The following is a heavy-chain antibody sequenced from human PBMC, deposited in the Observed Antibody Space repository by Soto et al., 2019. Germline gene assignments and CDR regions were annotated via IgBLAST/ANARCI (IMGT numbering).Heavy chain of an antibody. J-gene: IGHJ5*01. D-gene: IGHD4-17*01. Sequence: QVQLVESGGGVVQPGRSLRLSCAASGFTFSYYAFHWVRQAPGKGLKWVSMISSDGRIENYADSVRGRFTISRDNSRNTLYLQMNSLRPDDTAVYYCARDEGVPGAGFDSWGQGNLVTVSS. CDR3: ARDEGVPGAGFDS. V-gene: IGHV3-30*04. CDR1: GFTFSYYA. CDR2: ISSDGRIE.